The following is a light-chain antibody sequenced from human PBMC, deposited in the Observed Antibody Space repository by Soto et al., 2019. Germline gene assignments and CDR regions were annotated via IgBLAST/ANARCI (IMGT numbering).Light chain of an antibody. V-gene: IGKV1-9*01. CDR2: DAS. CDR1: QGISTY. CDR3: QQLDSYPIT. J-gene: IGKJ5*01. Sequence: DIQLTQSPSFLSASVGDRVTITCRASQGISTYFAWYQQKPGKAPKLLIYDASTLQSGVPSRFSGSGSGTEFTLTISSLQPEDFATYYCQQLDSYPITFGQGTRLEIK.